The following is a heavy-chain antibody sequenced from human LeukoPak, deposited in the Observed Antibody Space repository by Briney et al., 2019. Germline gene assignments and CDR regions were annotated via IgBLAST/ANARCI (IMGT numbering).Heavy chain of an antibody. J-gene: IGHJ4*02. V-gene: IGHV3-48*03. CDR2: ISRGGSDT. D-gene: IGHD4-23*01. Sequence: PGGSLRLSCAASGFTLSTYEMQWVRQAPGKGLEWVSYISRGGSDTFYAGSVKGRFTVSRDNARNSLYLQMNSLGAEDTAVYYCATVGRSSVAGYWGQGTLVTVSS. CDR1: GFTLSTYE. CDR3: ATVGRSSVAGY.